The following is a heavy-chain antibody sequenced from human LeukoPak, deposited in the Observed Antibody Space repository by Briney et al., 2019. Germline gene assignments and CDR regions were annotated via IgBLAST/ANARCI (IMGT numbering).Heavy chain of an antibody. CDR2: ISAYNGNT. Sequence: ASVKVSCKASGYTFTSYGISWVRQAPGQGLEWMGWISAYNGNTNYAQKLQGRVTMTTDTSTSTAYMELRSLRSDDTAVYYCARDDVDIVVVPAANRNPGGYWGQGTLVTVSS. V-gene: IGHV1-18*01. D-gene: IGHD2-2*01. CDR1: GYTFTSYG. J-gene: IGHJ4*02. CDR3: ARDDVDIVVVPAANRNPGGY.